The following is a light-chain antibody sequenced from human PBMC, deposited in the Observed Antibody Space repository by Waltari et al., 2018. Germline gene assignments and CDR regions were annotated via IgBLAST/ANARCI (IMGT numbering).Light chain of an antibody. CDR1: GSDIGGYNY. V-gene: IGLV2-11*01. Sequence: QSALTQPRSVSGSLGQSVTISCTGTGSDIGGYNYVSWYQQHPDKVPKLIILDVAKRPSGVPDRFSGSKSGNTASLTISGLQAEDEADYYCCSYAGSYTFVFGVGTKVSVV. CDR3: CSYAGSYTFV. J-gene: IGLJ1*01. CDR2: DVA.